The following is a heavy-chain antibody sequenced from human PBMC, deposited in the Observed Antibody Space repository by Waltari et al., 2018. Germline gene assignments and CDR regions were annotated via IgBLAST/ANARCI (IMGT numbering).Heavy chain of an antibody. D-gene: IGHD5-18*01. CDR2: ISSDENDI. CDR1: TFTFRNYY. CDR3: ARGGFSYGYNVYYGLDV. V-gene: IGHV3-11*04. J-gene: IGHJ6*02. Sequence: QVQLVESGGGLVKPGGSLRLSCDASTFTFRNYYMTWIRQAPGKGLQWVSYISSDENDIFYADSVKGRFTISRDNTKNLLYLEMNSLRAEDTGVYFCARGGFSYGYNVYYGLDVWGQGTTVTVSS.